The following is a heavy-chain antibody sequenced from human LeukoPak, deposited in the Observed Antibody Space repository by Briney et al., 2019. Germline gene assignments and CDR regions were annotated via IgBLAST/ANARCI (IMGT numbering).Heavy chain of an antibody. J-gene: IGHJ4*02. CDR2: ISAGSDST. CDR3: ARETRGAFDY. CDR1: GFPFHTFG. Sequence: PGGSLRLSCAASGFPFHTFGMSWVRQAPGKGLEWVSSISAGSDSTDYADSVKGRFTISRDDAKKSLYLQMNTLRAEDTAIYYCARETRGAFDYWGQGTLVTVSS. D-gene: IGHD4/OR15-4a*01. V-gene: IGHV3-21*01.